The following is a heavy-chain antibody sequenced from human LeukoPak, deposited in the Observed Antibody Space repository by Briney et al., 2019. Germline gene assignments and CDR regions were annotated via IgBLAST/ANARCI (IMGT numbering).Heavy chain of an antibody. CDR3: TGGFYWWELPDY. Sequence: RTGGSLRLSCTASGFTFGDYAMSWLRQAPGKGLEWVGFIRSKAYGGTTEYAASVKGRFTISRDDSKSIAYLQMNSLKTEDTAVYYYTGGFYWWELPDYWGQGTLVTVSS. D-gene: IGHD1-26*01. CDR2: IRSKAYGGTT. CDR1: GFTFGDYA. V-gene: IGHV3-49*03. J-gene: IGHJ4*02.